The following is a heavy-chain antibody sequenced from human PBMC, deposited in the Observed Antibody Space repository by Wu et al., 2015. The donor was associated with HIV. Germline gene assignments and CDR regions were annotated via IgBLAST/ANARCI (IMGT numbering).Heavy chain of an antibody. CDR3: ARAAFSDSSGYYHYYYYMDV. D-gene: IGHD3-22*01. CDR1: GYTFTSYG. J-gene: IGHJ6*03. V-gene: IGHV1-69*13. CDR2: IIPIFGTA. Sequence: QVQLVQSGAEVKKPGASVKVSCKTSGYTFTSYGINWVRQAPGQGLEWMGGIIPIFGTANYAQKFQGRVTITADESTSTAYMELSSLRSEDTAVYYCARAAFSDSSGYYHYYYYMDVWGKGTTVTVSS.